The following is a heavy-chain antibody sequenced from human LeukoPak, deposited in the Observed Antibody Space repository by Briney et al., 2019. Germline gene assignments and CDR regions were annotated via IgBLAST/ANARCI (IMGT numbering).Heavy chain of an antibody. Sequence: ASVKVSCKASGYIFRNYDIYWVRQAPGQRLEWLGWIIVGNGNTKYSQKFQGRVTITSDTSASTAYMELSSLSSEDTAVYYCATSYDSSGYCKYWGQGTLVTVSS. D-gene: IGHD3-22*01. CDR2: IIVGNGNT. CDR3: ATSYDSSGYCKY. J-gene: IGHJ4*02. CDR1: GYIFRNYD. V-gene: IGHV1-3*01.